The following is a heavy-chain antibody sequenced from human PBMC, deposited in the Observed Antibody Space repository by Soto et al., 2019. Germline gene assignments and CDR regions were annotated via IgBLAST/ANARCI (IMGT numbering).Heavy chain of an antibody. V-gene: IGHV1-2*02. J-gene: IGHJ3*02. CDR1: GYPVTAYY. D-gene: IGHD3-3*01. CDR3: ARGGGVGVAGSAAFDM. CDR2: INPATGAA. Sequence: QLHLVQSGAVVKKPGASVTVSCSASGYPVTAYYMHWVRQAPGRGLEWMGGINPATGAAKYTQKCQGRVTMTRDTSTSTVFMELSGLTSEDTAVFYCARGGGVGVAGSAAFDMWGQGTLVTVSS.